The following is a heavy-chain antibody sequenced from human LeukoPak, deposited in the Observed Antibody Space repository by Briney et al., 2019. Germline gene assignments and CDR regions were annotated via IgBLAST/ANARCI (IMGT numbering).Heavy chain of an antibody. CDR3: AKSNGYGLIDI. CDR2: INHSGST. Sequence: SETLSLTCAVYGGSFSGYYWSWIRQPPGKGLEWIGEINHSGSTYYSPSLKSRVTISLDTSRNQFSLKLNSVTAADTAVYYCAKSNGYGLIDIWGQGTMVTVSS. CDR1: GGSFSGYY. V-gene: IGHV4-34*01. J-gene: IGHJ3*02. D-gene: IGHD3-22*01.